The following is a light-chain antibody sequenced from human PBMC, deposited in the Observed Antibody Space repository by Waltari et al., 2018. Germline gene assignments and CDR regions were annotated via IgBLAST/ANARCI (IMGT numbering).Light chain of an antibody. Sequence: QSALTQPASVSGSPGQSITISCTSDVGNYHLVSWYQQRPGTAPKLKIYGATKRPSGVSDRFSGSKSVNTASLTISGLQAEVEADYYCCTFTSSGTWVFGGGTKLTVL. J-gene: IGLJ2*01. V-gene: IGLV2-23*01. CDR2: GAT. CDR3: CTFTSSGTWV. CDR1: SDVGNYHL.